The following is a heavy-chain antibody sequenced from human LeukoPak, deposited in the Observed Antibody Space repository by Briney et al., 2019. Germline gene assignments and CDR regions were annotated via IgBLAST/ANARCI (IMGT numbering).Heavy chain of an antibody. D-gene: IGHD1-26*01. CDR3: AREERIVGAPGDYYYMDV. V-gene: IGHV4-39*07. J-gene: IGHJ6*03. CDR2: IYYSGST. Sequence: SETLSLTCTVSGGSISSSSYYWGWIRQPPGKGLEWIGSIYYSGSTYCNPSLKSRVTISVDTSKNQFSLKLSSVTAADTAVYYCAREERIVGAPGDYYYMDVWGKGTTVTVSS. CDR1: GGSISSSSYY.